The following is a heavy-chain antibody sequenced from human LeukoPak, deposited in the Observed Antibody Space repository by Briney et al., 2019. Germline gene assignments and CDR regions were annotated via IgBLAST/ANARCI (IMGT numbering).Heavy chain of an antibody. V-gene: IGHV4-34*01. CDR1: GGSFSGYY. CDR2: INHSGST. D-gene: IGHD2-2*01. Sequence: KTSETLSPTCAVYGGSFSGYYWSWIRQPPGKGLEWIGEINHSGSTNYNPSLKSRVTISVDTSKNQFSLKLSSVTAADTAVYYCARGYCSSTSCYFVVGNWFDPWGQGTLVTVSS. CDR3: ARGYCSSTSCYFVVGNWFDP. J-gene: IGHJ5*02.